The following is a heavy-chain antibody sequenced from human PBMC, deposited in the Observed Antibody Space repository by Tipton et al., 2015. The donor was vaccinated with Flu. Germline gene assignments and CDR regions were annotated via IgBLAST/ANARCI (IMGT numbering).Heavy chain of an antibody. J-gene: IGHJ3*02. D-gene: IGHD1-26*01. CDR1: GGSISSYY. CDR2: IYYSGST. CDR3: ARAGGLYAFDI. V-gene: IGHV4-59*01. Sequence: TLSLTCTVSGGSISSYYWNWIRQPPGKGLEWIGYIYYSGSTNYNPSLKSRVTISVDTSKNQFSLKLSSVTAADTAVYYCARAGGLYAFDIWGQGTMVTVSS.